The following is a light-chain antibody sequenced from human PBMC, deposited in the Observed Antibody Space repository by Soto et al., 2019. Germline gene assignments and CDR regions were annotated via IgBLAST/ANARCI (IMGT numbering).Light chain of an antibody. J-gene: IGKJ1*01. CDR1: HSLVYSDGNTY. CDR2: KVS. V-gene: IGKV2-30*01. Sequence: DVVMTQSPLSLPVTLGQPASISCMSSHSLVYSDGNTYLNWFQQRPGQSPRRLIYKVSNRDSGVPDRFSGSGSGTEFTLTIASLQPDDFATYYCQQYETFSGTFGPGTKVDIK. CDR3: QQYETFSGT.